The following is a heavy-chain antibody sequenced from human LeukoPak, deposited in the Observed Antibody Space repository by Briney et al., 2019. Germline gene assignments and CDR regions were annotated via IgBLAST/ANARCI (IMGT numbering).Heavy chain of an antibody. CDR3: ARVAATWGDFDY. V-gene: IGHV1-69*13. CDR2: IIPIFGTA. J-gene: IGHJ4*02. Sequence: GASVKVSCKASGGTFSCYAISWVRQAPGQGLEWMGGIIPIFGTANYAQKFQGRVTITADESTSTAYMELSSLRSEDTAVYYCARVAATWGDFDYWGQGTLVTVSS. D-gene: IGHD2-15*01. CDR1: GGTFSCYA.